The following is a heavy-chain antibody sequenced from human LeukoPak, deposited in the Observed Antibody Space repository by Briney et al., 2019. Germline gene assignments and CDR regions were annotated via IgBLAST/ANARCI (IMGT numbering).Heavy chain of an antibody. CDR3: ARGPILLWIHNGMDV. Sequence: GGSLRLSCTTSGFIFGDHAMSWVRQASGEGLEWIGFIRSKAYGGITEYAASVIGRFTISRGDSKGIAYLQMNSLQIEDTGMYYCARGPILLWIHNGMDVRGQGTTVTVSS. D-gene: IGHD5-18*01. J-gene: IGHJ6*02. CDR2: IRSKAYGGIT. V-gene: IGHV3-49*04. CDR1: GFIFGDHA.